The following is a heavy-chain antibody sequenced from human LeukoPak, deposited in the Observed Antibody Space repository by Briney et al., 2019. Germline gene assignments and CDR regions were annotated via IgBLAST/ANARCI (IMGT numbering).Heavy chain of an antibody. J-gene: IGHJ4*02. CDR1: GGSISSYY. CDR3: ARVGTDYYGSGSYYLDY. Sequence: SETLSLTCTVSGGSISSYYWSWIRQSPGKGLESFGYIYYTGSTKYNPSLKSRVTISVDTSKNQFSLQLSSVTAADTAVYYCARVGTDYYGSGSYYLDYWGQGTLVTVSS. CDR2: IYYTGST. V-gene: IGHV4-59*12. D-gene: IGHD3-10*01.